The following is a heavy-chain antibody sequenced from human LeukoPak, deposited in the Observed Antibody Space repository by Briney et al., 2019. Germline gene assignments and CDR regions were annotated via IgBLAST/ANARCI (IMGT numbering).Heavy chain of an antibody. V-gene: IGHV1-46*01. CDR3: ARVGSGSYYMF. J-gene: IGHJ3*01. Sequence: ASVKVSCKASGYTFTSYGISWVRQVPGQGLEWMGIINPSSGTTSYAQRFLDRVTLTRDTSTSTVDMELSSLTSEDTAVYYCARVGSGSYYMFWGQGTRVTVSS. CDR1: GYTFTSYG. CDR2: INPSSGTT. D-gene: IGHD3-10*01.